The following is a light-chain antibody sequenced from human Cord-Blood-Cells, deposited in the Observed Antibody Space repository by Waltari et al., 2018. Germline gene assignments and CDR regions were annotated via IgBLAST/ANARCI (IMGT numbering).Light chain of an antibody. CDR1: SSDVGSYNL. J-gene: IGLJ2*01. V-gene: IGLV2-23*02. Sequence: QSALTQPASVSGSPGQSITISCTGTSSDVGSYNLVSWYQQNPGKAPKLMIYEVSKRPSGVSNRFSGSKSGNPASLTISGLQAEDEADYYCCSYAGSSTVVFGGGTKLTVL. CDR3: CSYAGSSTVV. CDR2: EVS.